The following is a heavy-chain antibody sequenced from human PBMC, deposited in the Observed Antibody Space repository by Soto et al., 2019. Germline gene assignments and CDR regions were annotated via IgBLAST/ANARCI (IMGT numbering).Heavy chain of an antibody. D-gene: IGHD5-12*01. Sequence: EMQLLESGGGLVQPGGSLRLSCVVSGFSFSTYGVTWVRQAPGKGLEWVCGVSGGSGVTHNTDSVKGRFTISGDASTNMVYLHMHSLSGEYTAVYSCTRWNGYGDLLGQGILVTVSS. V-gene: IGHV3-23*01. CDR3: TRWNGYGDL. CDR1: GFSFSTYG. J-gene: IGHJ5*02. CDR2: VSGGSGVT.